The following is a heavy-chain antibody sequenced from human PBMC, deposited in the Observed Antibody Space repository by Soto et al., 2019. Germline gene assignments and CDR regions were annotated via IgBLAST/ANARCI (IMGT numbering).Heavy chain of an antibody. V-gene: IGHV3-30-3*01. CDR1: RFTFSNYA. CDR2: ISYDGSSK. J-gene: IGHJ3*02. CDR3: ARDPDCISTSCHGEDDAFDI. Sequence: QVQLVESGGGVVQPGRSLRLSCAASRFTFSNYAMHWVRQAPGKGLEWVAVISYDGSSKYYADSVKGRFTISRDNSKNTLYLQMNSLRAEDTAVYYCARDPDCISTSCHGEDDAFDIWGQGTMVTVSS. D-gene: IGHD2-2*01.